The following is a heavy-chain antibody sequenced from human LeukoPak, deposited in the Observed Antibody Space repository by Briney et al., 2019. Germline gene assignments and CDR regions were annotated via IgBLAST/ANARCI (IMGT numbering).Heavy chain of an antibody. CDR2: IYYSGST. CDR1: GGSISSYY. J-gene: IGHJ3*02. Sequence: SETLSLTCTVSGGSISSYYWSWIRQPPGKGLEWIGYIYYSGSTNYNPSLKSRVTISVGTSKNQFSLKLSSVTAADTAVYYCARGPRQGAFDIWGQGTMVTVSS. CDR3: ARGPRQGAFDI. V-gene: IGHV4-59*01.